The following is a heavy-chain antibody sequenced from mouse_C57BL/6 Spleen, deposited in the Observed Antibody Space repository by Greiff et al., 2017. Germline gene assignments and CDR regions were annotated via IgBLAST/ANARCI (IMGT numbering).Heavy chain of an antibody. CDR3: ARREDYGSSWYFGV. Sequence: VQLQQPGAELVRPGTSVKLSCKASGYTFTSYWMHWVKQRPGQGLEWIGVIDPSDSYTTYNQKFKGKATLTVDTSSSTAYLQLSSLTSGDSAVYSCARREDYGSSWYFGVWGTGPTVTVAS. V-gene: IGHV1-59*01. J-gene: IGHJ1*03. CDR2: IDPSDSYT. D-gene: IGHD1-1*01. CDR1: GYTFTSYW.